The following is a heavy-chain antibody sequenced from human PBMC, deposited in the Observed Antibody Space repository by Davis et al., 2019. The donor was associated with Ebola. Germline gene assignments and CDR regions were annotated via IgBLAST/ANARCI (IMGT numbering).Heavy chain of an antibody. V-gene: IGHV3-23*01. D-gene: IGHD5-12*01. CDR3: ARDLGRVATIGFDY. CDR2: ISGSGGST. CDR1: GFTFSSYA. J-gene: IGHJ4*02. Sequence: GESLKISCAASGFTFSSYAMSWVRQAPGKGLEWVSAISGSGGSTYYADSVKGRFTISRDNSKNTLYLQMNSLRAEDTAVYYCARDLGRVATIGFDYWGQGTLVTVSS.